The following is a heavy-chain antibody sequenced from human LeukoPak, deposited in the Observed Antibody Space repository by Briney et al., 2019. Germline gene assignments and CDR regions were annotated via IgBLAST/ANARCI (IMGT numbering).Heavy chain of an antibody. CDR1: GGSFSDYY. J-gene: IGHJ4*02. D-gene: IGHD3-22*01. Sequence: SETLSLTCAVYGGSFSDYYWTWLRQPPGKGLEWIGEINHSGSTNYNPSLKSRVTISIDTSKNQFSLKLNSVTAADTAVYYCAILYYDSSGYHDYWGQGTLVTVSS. CDR3: AILYYDSSGYHDY. V-gene: IGHV4-34*01. CDR2: INHSGST.